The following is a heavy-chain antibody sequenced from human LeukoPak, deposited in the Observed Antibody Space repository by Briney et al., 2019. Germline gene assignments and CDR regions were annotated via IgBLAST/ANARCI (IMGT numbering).Heavy chain of an antibody. CDR1: GGTFSSYA. V-gene: IGHV1-69*06. J-gene: IGHJ4*02. D-gene: IGHD5-18*01. CDR3: ASGAGYSYLDY. Sequence: SVKVSCKASGGTFSSYAISWVRQAPGQGLEWMGGIIPIFGTANYAQKFQGRVTITADKSTSTAYMELRSLRSDDTAVYYCASGAGYSYLDYWGQGTLVTVSS. CDR2: IIPIFGTA.